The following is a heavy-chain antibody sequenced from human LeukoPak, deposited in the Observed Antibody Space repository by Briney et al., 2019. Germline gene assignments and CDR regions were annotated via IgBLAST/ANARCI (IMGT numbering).Heavy chain of an antibody. Sequence: SETLSLTCTVSGASISTNYWSWIRQPPEKGLEWIGYVYYSGNTNYNPSLKSRVTISVDTLKNQFSLKMSSVTAADTAVYYCARERPDDYGDYVGAFDIWGQGTMVTVSS. CDR1: GASISTNY. D-gene: IGHD4-17*01. V-gene: IGHV4-59*12. J-gene: IGHJ3*02. CDR3: ARERPDDYGDYVGAFDI. CDR2: VYYSGNT.